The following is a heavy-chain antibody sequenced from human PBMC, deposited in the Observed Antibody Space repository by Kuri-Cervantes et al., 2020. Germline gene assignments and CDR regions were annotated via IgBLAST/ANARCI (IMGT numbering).Heavy chain of an antibody. D-gene: IGHD4-17*01. CDR3: ARDNPEDDYCAPSPDWYFDL. V-gene: IGHV1-18*01. CDR2: ISAYNGNT. Sequence: ASVKVSCKASGYTFTSYGISWVRQAPGQGLEWMGWISAYNGNTNYAQKLQGRVTMTTDTSTSTAYMELRSLRSDDTAVYYCARDNPEDDYCAPSPDWYFDLWGRGTMVTVSS. CDR1: GYTFTSYG. J-gene: IGHJ2*01.